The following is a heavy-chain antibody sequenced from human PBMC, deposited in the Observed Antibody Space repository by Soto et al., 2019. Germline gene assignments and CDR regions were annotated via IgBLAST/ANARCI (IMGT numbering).Heavy chain of an antibody. J-gene: IGHJ6*02. V-gene: IGHV1-18*01. CDR3: AREATVTTYYYYGMDV. CDR2: ISAYNGNT. D-gene: IGHD4-4*01. Sequence: GASVKVSCKASGGTFSSYGFTWVRQAPGQGLEWMGWISAYNGNTNYAQKLQGRVTLTADTSTRTAYMELRSLRSDDTAVYYCAREATVTTYYYYGMDVWGQGTTVTVSS. CDR1: GGTFSSYG.